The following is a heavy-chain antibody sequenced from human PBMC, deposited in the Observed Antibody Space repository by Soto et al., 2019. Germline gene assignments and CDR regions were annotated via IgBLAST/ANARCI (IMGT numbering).Heavy chain of an antibody. CDR2: IYYSGST. CDR1: GGSISSYY. J-gene: IGHJ4*02. D-gene: IGHD3-16*01. V-gene: IGHV4-59*01. CDR3: ARVGGMITFGGVTEFDY. Sequence: SETLSLTCTVSGGSISSYYWSWIRQPPGKGLEWIGYIYYSGSTNYNPSLKSRVTISVDTSKNQFSLKLSSVTAADTAVYYCARVGGMITFGGVTEFDYWGQGTLVTVSS.